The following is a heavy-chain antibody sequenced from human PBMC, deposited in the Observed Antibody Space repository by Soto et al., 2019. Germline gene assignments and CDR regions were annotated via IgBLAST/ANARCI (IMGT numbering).Heavy chain of an antibody. CDR3: ARTPVTVWELEAYYYGMDV. Sequence: QVTLKESGPAVVKPTETLPLTCTVSGFSLRNVGMAVSWIRQPPGKALEWLAYILSTGEEAYSTSLKSRLITYTDSFKSQLVITMNNMNPADTPTYYCARTPVTVWELEAYYYGMDVWGQGTSGTV. D-gene: IGHD4-17*01. CDR2: ILSTGEE. V-gene: IGHV2-26*01. CDR1: GFSLRNVGMA. J-gene: IGHJ6*02.